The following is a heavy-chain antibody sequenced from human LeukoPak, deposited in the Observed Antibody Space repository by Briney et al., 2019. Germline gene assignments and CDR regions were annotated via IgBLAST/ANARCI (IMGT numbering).Heavy chain of an antibody. V-gene: IGHV3-30*03. J-gene: IGHJ4*02. CDR1: GFIFSSYG. CDR2: TSYDGSDK. D-gene: IGHD3-9*01. CDR3: ARGIVLRYFDWLPFDY. Sequence: GRSLRLSCAASGFIFSSYGMHWVRQGPGKGLEWVAVTSYDGSDKHYADSVKGRFTISRDNSKNSLYLQMNSLRAEDTAVYYCARGIVLRYFDWLPFDYWGQGTLVTVSS.